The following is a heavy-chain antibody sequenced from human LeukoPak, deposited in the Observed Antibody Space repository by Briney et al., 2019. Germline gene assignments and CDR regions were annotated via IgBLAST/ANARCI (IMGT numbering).Heavy chain of an antibody. J-gene: IGHJ4*02. CDR2: INHSGST. D-gene: IGHD1-26*01. CDR3: AGTWGADQAYFDY. Sequence: PSETLSLTCAVYGGSFSGYYWSWIRQPPGKGLEWIGEINHSGSTNYNPSLKSRVTLSVDTSKNQFSLKLSSVTAADAAVYYCAGTWGADQAYFDYWGQGTLVTVSS. V-gene: IGHV4-34*01. CDR1: GGSFSGYY.